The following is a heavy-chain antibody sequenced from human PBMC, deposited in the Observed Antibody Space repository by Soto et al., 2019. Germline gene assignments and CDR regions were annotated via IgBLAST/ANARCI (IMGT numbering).Heavy chain of an antibody. J-gene: IGHJ1*01. V-gene: IGHV4-59*01. CDR1: GGSISSYD. CDR3: ARGGYGDYRYFQH. CDR2: IYYSGST. Sequence: SETLSLTCTVSGGSISSYDWSWIRQPPGKGLEWIGYIYYSGSTNYNPSLKSRVTISVDTSKNQFSLKLSSVTAADTAVYYCARGGYGDYRYFQHWGQGTLVTVSS. D-gene: IGHD4-17*01.